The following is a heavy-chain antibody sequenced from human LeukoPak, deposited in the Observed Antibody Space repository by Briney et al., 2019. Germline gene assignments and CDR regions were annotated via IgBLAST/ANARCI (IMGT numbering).Heavy chain of an antibody. V-gene: IGHV4-4*07. J-gene: IGHJ4*02. CDR1: GGSISSYY. CDR2: IYTSGSN. D-gene: IGHD4-17*01. CDR3: ARATVTTSDVFDY. Sequence: SETLSLTCTVSGGSISSYYWSWIRQPAGEGLEWIVRIYTSGSNNYNPSLKSRVTMSVDTSKNQFSLKLSSVTAADTAVYYCARATVTTSDVFDYWGQGTLVTVSS.